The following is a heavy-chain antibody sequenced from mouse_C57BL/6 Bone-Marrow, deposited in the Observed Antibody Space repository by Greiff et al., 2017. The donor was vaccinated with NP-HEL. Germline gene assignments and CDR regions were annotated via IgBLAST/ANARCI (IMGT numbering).Heavy chain of an antibody. CDR1: GYSFTGYF. Sequence: EVQLQQSGPELVKPGDSVKISCKASGYSFTGYFMNWVMQSHGKSLEWIGRINPYNGDTFYNQKFKGKATLTVYKSSSTAHMELRSLTSEDSAVYYCARRGYYYGSSYYAMDYWGQGTSVTVSS. D-gene: IGHD1-1*01. V-gene: IGHV1-20*01. J-gene: IGHJ4*01. CDR3: ARRGYYYGSSYYAMDY. CDR2: INPYNGDT.